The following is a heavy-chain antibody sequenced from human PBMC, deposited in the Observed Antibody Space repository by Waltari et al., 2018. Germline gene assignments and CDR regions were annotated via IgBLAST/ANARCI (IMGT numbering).Heavy chain of an antibody. CDR1: GGSISSYY. J-gene: IGHJ5*02. Sequence: QVQLQESGPGLVKPSETLSLTCTVSGGSISSYYWSWIRQPPGKGLEWIGYIYYSGSTNYNPSLKSRVTISVDTSKNQFSLKLSSVTAADTAVYYCARGPRYYDNNWFDPWGQGTLVTVSS. CDR3: ARGPRYYDNNWFDP. V-gene: IGHV4-59*01. D-gene: IGHD3-22*01. CDR2: IYYSGST.